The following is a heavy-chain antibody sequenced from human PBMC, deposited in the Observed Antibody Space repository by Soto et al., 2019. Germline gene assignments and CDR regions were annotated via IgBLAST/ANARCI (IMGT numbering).Heavy chain of an antibody. CDR3: AKDMKWGGMTTIHYFDS. V-gene: IGHV3-9*02. CDR1: GFTADDYA. Sequence: EVQLVESGGGLVQPGRSLRLSCVASGFTADDYAMHWVRQAPGKGLEWVSGISSNSDTIDYADSVKGRFTISRDNAKNSLFLQMNSLRPEDTALYYCAKDMKWGGMTTIHYFDSWGQGTLVTVS. J-gene: IGHJ4*02. D-gene: IGHD4-17*01. CDR2: ISSNSDTI.